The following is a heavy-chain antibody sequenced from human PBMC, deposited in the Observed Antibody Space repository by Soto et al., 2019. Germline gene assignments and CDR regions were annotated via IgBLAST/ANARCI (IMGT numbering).Heavy chain of an antibody. V-gene: IGHV4-39*01. CDR1: GGSISSSSFH. Sequence: QLQLQESGPGLVKPSETLSLTCTVSGGSISSSSFHWGWIRQPPGTGLEWIGSSYYSGSTYYSPSLKSRFTISVDTSKNQFSLNLSSVTAADTAVYYCARRERAAGTDWWFDPWGQGTLVTVSS. CDR3: ARRERAAGTDWWFDP. CDR2: SYYSGST. D-gene: IGHD6-13*01. J-gene: IGHJ5*02.